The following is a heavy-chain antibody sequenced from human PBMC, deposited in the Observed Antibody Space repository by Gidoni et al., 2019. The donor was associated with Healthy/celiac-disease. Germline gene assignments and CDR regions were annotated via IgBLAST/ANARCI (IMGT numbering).Heavy chain of an antibody. CDR2: ISSSGSTI. CDR3: ARCDSSGYYAFDI. V-gene: IGHV3-11*01. CDR1: GFTFSDYY. Sequence: CPASGFTFSDYYMSWIRQAPGKGLEWVSYISSSGSTIYYADSGKGRFTISRDNAKNSLYLQMNSLRAEDTAVYYCARCDSSGYYAFDIWGQGTMVTVSS. D-gene: IGHD3-22*01. J-gene: IGHJ3*02.